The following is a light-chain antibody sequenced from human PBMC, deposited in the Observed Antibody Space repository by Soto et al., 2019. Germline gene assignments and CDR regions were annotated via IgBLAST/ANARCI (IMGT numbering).Light chain of an antibody. CDR3: CSYAGSYTV. V-gene: IGLV2-11*01. Sequence: QSALTQPRSVSGSPGQSVAISCTGTSSDVGGYNYVSWYQQHPGIAPKLMIYDVNKRPSGVPDRFSGSKSGNTASLTISGLQAEDEADYYCCSYAGSYTVFGGGTQLTVL. J-gene: IGLJ2*01. CDR1: SSDVGGYNY. CDR2: DVN.